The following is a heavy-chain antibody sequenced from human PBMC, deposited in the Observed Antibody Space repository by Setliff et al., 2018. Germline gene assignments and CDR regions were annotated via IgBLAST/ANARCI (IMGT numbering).Heavy chain of an antibody. CDR3: VRLAGQLGQTRSNYYYYYYMDV. CDR2: IKEDGGEQ. J-gene: IGHJ6*03. Sequence: PGGSLRLSCAASGFTFSNYYMTWVRQAPGKGLEWVANIKEDGGEQYYVDSVKGRFTVTRDNGKNSLYLQMNSLAAEDTAVFYCVRLAGQLGQTRSNYYYYYYMDVWGKGTTVTVSS. CDR1: GFTFSNYY. D-gene: IGHD6-6*01. V-gene: IGHV3-7*01.